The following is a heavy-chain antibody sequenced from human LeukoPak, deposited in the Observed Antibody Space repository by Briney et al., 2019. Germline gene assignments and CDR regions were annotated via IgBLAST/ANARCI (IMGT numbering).Heavy chain of an antibody. CDR1: GGSISSSSYY. CDR3: AREEGDTAMVTN. Sequence: TASETLSLTCTVSGGSISSSSYYWGWIRQPPGKGLEWIGSIYYSGSTYYNPSLKSRVTISVDTSKNQFSLKLSSVTAADTAVYYCAREEGDTAMVTNWGQGTLVTVSS. D-gene: IGHD5-18*01. CDR2: IYYSGST. V-gene: IGHV4-39*07. J-gene: IGHJ4*02.